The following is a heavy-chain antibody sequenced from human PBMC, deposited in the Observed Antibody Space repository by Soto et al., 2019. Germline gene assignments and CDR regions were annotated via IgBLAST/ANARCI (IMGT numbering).Heavy chain of an antibody. CDR2: IYPGDSDT. J-gene: IGHJ4*02. CDR1: GYSFTSYW. CDR3: ARLLDTAMVTTEALDY. V-gene: IGHV5-51*01. Sequence: PGEALKISCKGSGYSFTSYWVGWVRQMPGKGLEWMGIIYPGDSDTRYSPSFQGQVTISADKSISTAYLQWSSLKASDTAMYYCARLLDTAMVTTEALDYWGRGTLVTVAS. D-gene: IGHD5-18*01.